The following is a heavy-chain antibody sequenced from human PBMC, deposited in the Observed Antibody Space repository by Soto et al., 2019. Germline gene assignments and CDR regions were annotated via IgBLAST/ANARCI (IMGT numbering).Heavy chain of an antibody. J-gene: IGHJ6*02. Sequence: GGSLRLSCAASGFTFSNAWMNWVRQAPGKGLEWVGRIKSKTDGGTTDYAAPVKGRFTISRDDSKNTLYLQMNSLKTEDTAVYYCTTGGKYQLIWYYYYGMDVWGQGTTVTVSS. V-gene: IGHV3-15*07. D-gene: IGHD2-2*01. CDR1: GFTFSNAW. CDR2: IKSKTDGGTT. CDR3: TTGGKYQLIWYYYYGMDV.